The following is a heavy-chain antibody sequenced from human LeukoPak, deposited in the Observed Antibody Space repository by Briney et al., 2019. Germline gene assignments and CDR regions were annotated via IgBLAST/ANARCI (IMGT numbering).Heavy chain of an antibody. V-gene: IGHV5-51*01. CDR1: GYSFTSYW. J-gene: IGHJ4*02. CDR2: IYPGGSDT. Sequence: GESLKISCKGSGYSFTSYWIGWVRQMPGKGLEWMGIIYPGGSDTRYSPSFQGQVTISADKSISTAYLQWSSLKASDTAMYYCARPMGDILTGYFFDYWGQGTLVTVSS. CDR3: ARPMGDILTGYFFDY. D-gene: IGHD3-9*01.